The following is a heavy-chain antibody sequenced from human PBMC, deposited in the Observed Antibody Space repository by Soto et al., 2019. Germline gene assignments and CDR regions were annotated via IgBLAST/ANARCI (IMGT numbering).Heavy chain of an antibody. CDR3: ARASITMIVRVPPGGWFDP. CDR1: GGTFSSYA. CDR2: IIPIFGTA. V-gene: IGHV1-69*01. Sequence: QVQLVQSGAEVKKPGSSVKVSCKPSGGTFSSYAISWVRQAPGQGLEWMGGIIPIFGTANYAQKFQGRVTITADESTSTAYMELSSLRSEDTAVYYCARASITMIVRVPPGGWFDPWGQGTLVTVSS. J-gene: IGHJ5*02. D-gene: IGHD3-22*01.